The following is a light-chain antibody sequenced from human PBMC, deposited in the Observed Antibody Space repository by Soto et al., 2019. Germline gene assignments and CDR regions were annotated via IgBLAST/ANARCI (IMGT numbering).Light chain of an antibody. CDR1: SSDVGSYNV. V-gene: IGLV2-23*01. Sequence: SALTQPASVSGSPGQSITISCTGTSSDVGSYNVVSWYQQHPGKAPKLMIYEGNKRPSGVSNRFSGSKSGNTASLTISGLQAEDEADYYCCSYAGSSTWVFGGGTQLTVL. CDR2: EGN. CDR3: CSYAGSSTWV. J-gene: IGLJ2*01.